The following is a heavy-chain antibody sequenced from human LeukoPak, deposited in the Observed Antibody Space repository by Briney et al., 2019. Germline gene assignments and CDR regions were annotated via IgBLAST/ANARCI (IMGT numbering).Heavy chain of an antibody. J-gene: IGHJ6*03. D-gene: IGHD2-2*02. CDR3: ARGRYCSSTSCYKGGRYYYYYMDV. CDR2: ISYDGSNK. CDR1: GFTFSSYA. V-gene: IGHV3-30*04. Sequence: GGSLRLSCAASGFTFSSYAMHWVRQAPGKGLEWVAVISYDGSNKYYADSVKRRFTISRDNSKNTLYLQMNSLRAEDTAVYYCARGRYCSSTSCYKGGRYYYYYMDVWGKGTTVTVSS.